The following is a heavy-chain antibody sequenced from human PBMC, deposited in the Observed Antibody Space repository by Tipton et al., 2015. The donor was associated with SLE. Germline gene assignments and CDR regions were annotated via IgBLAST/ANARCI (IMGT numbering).Heavy chain of an antibody. V-gene: IGHV4-59*12. D-gene: IGHD1-20*01. CDR2: IYYTGSA. CDR3: ARDLTGLGFDY. CDR1: GGSISSYY. Sequence: TLSLTCTVSGGSISSYYWSWIRQTPGRGLEWIGYIYYTGSAKFNPSLKSRVSISLDTSKNQFSLKLSSVTAADTAVYYCARDLTGLGFDYWGQGTLVTVSS. J-gene: IGHJ4*02.